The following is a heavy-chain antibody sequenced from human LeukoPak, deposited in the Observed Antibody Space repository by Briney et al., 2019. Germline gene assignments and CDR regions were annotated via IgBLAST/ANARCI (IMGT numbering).Heavy chain of an antibody. V-gene: IGHV4-34*01. Sequence: PSETLSLTCAVYGGSFSGYYWSWIRQPPGKGLEWIGEINHSGSTNYNPSLKSRVTISVDTSNNQFSLKLSSVTAADTAVYYCARVYPGFDPWGQGTLVIVSS. J-gene: IGHJ5*02. CDR2: INHSGST. CDR3: ARVYPGFDP. CDR1: GGSFSGYY. D-gene: IGHD2-2*01.